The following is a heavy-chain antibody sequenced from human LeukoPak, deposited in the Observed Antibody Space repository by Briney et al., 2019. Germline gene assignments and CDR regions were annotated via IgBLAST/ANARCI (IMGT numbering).Heavy chain of an antibody. CDR1: GGSISSYY. V-gene: IGHV4-59*01. J-gene: IGHJ3*02. D-gene: IGHD5-18*01. Sequence: SETLSLTCTVSGGSISSYYWSWIRQPPGKGLKWIGYIYYIGNTNYNPSLKSRVTISVDTSKNQFSLKLSSVTAADTAVYYCATDTAMGYRQDAFDIWGQGTMVTVSS. CDR3: ATDTAMGYRQDAFDI. CDR2: IYYIGNT.